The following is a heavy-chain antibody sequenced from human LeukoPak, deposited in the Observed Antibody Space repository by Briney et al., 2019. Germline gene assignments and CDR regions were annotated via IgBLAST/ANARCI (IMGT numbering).Heavy chain of an antibody. CDR1: GFTFSSYG. Sequence: GGSLRLSCAASGFTFSSYGMHWVRQAPGKGLEWVAVISYDGSNKYYADSVKGRFTISRDNSKNTLYLQMNSLRAEDTAVYYCAKWKYSNSGIDDYWGQGTLVTVSS. CDR2: ISYDGSNK. CDR3: AKWKYSNSGIDDY. V-gene: IGHV3-30*18. D-gene: IGHD6-6*01. J-gene: IGHJ4*02.